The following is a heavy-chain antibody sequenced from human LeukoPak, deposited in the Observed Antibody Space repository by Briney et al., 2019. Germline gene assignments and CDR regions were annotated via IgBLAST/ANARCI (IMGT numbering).Heavy chain of an antibody. CDR2: IYSGGST. Sequence: QTGGSLRLSCAASGFTVSSNYMSWVRQAPGKGLEWVSVIYSGGSTYYADSVKGRFTISRDDSKNTLFLQMNSLRAEDTAVYFCAKRSSSSSGYFDYWGQGALVTVSS. J-gene: IGHJ4*02. CDR3: AKRSSSSSGYFDY. V-gene: IGHV3-53*01. CDR1: GFTVSSNY. D-gene: IGHD6-6*01.